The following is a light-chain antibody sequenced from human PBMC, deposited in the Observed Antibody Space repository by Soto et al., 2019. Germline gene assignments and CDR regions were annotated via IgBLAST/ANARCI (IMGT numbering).Light chain of an antibody. CDR3: QQYGSSPLT. V-gene: IGKV3-20*01. CDR1: QSVSSSY. J-gene: IGKJ4*01. CDR2: GAS. Sequence: EIVLTQSPGTLSLSPGERATLSCRASQSVSSSYLAWYQQKPGQAPRLLIYGASSRATGIPDRFSGSGSVTDFTLTISRLEPEDFEVYYCQQYGSSPLTFGGGTKVEIK.